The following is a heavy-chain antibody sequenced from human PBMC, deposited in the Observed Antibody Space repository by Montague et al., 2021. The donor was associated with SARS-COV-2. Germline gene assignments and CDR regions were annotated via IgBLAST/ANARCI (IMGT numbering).Heavy chain of an antibody. CDR2: INHSGST. Sequence: SKTLSLTCAVYGGSFSGYCWSWIRQPPGRGLEWIGEINHSGSTNYNPSLKSRGTISVDTSKNQFSLKLSSVTAADTAVYYCARVRYYGSGTSLGMDVWGQGTTVTVSS. CDR1: GGSFSGYC. V-gene: IGHV4-34*01. J-gene: IGHJ6*02. D-gene: IGHD3-10*01. CDR3: ARVRYYGSGTSLGMDV.